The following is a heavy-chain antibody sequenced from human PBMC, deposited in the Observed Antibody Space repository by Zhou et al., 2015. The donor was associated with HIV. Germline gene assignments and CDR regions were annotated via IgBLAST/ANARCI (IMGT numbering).Heavy chain of an antibody. Sequence: VQLVDSGGGLVKPGGSLRLSCAASGFTFSDFYMSWIRQAPGKGLEWVANINEEGNEKYYADSVQGRFIISRDNTRNSVSLQMNSLRDEDTAIYYCAREGGWPLSQDYWGQGTLVTVSS. V-gene: IGHV3-7*01. D-gene: IGHD6-19*01. CDR1: GFTFSDFY. CDR2: INEEGNEK. J-gene: IGHJ4*02. CDR3: AREGGWPLSQDY.